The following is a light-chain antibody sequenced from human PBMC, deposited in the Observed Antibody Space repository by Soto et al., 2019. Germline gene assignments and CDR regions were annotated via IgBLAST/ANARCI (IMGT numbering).Light chain of an antibody. CDR2: EAS. CDR1: QTISNW. CDR3: QQLYTLPFT. V-gene: IGKV1-5*01. J-gene: IGKJ5*01. Sequence: DIQMTQSPSTLSGSVGDRVTITCRASQTISNWLAWYQQKPGKAPKLLIYEASTLQSGVPSRFSGSGSGTEFTLTISGLLPEDFAAYHCQQLYTLPFTFGQGTRLEIK.